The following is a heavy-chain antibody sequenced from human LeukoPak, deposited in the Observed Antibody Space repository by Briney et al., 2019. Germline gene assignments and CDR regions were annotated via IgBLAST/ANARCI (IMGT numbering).Heavy chain of an antibody. CDR3: ARDSDCSGGSCYVNWFDP. Sequence: GASVKVSCKASGYAFTSYGISWVRQAPGQGLEWMGWISAYNGNTNYAQKLQGRVTMTTDTSTSTAYMELRSLRSDDTAVYYCARDSDCSGGSCYVNWFDPWGQGTLVTVSS. D-gene: IGHD2-15*01. CDR2: ISAYNGNT. J-gene: IGHJ5*02. V-gene: IGHV1-18*01. CDR1: GYAFTSYG.